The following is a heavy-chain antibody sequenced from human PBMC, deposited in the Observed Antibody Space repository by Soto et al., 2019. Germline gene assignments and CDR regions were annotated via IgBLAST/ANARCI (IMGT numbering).Heavy chain of an antibody. V-gene: IGHV3-23*01. Sequence: PGGSLRLSCAASGFTFSSYAMSWARQAPGKGLEWVSAISGSGGSTYYADSVKGRFTISRDNSKNTLYLQMNSLRAEDTAVYYCAKDSVEPALIWYYYGMDVWGQGTTVTVSS. D-gene: IGHD1-1*01. J-gene: IGHJ6*02. CDR2: ISGSGGST. CDR1: GFTFSSYA. CDR3: AKDSVEPALIWYYYGMDV.